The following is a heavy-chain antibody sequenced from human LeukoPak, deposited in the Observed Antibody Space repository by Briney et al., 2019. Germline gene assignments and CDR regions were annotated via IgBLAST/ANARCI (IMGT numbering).Heavy chain of an antibody. CDR2: ISSSGGST. D-gene: IGHD3-9*01. CDR3: AKVLTGSWYYFDY. Sequence: GGSLRLSCAASGFTISSYAMSWVRQTPGKGLAWVSGISSSGGSTYYADSVKGRFTISRDNSKNTLYLQMNSLRAEDTAIYYCAKVLTGSWYYFDYWGQGTLVTVSS. J-gene: IGHJ4*02. CDR1: GFTISSYA. V-gene: IGHV3-23*01.